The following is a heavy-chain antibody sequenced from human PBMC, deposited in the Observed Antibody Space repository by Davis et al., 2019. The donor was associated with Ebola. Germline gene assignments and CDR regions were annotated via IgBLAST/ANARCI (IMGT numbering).Heavy chain of an antibody. D-gene: IGHD3-10*02. CDR3: TTSYVGIVYAADV. CDR1: GFTFSSYG. V-gene: IGHV3-21*04. J-gene: IGHJ3*01. Sequence: GESLNISCAASGFTFSSYGMNWVRQAPGKGLEWVSSIYSSSSYIYYADSVKGRFPISRDNSKNTVYLQLDRLRVEDTATYYCTTSYVGIVYAADVWGQGSKVVVSS. CDR2: IYSSSSYI.